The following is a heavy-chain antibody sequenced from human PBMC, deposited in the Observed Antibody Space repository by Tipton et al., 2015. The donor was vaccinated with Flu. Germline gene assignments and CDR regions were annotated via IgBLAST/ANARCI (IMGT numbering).Heavy chain of an antibody. J-gene: IGHJ6*02. CDR2: IYYSGTT. CDR1: GDSISTGGYY. CDR3: VREPYDNYYYAVDV. V-gene: IGHV4-31*03. Sequence: TLSLTCTVSGDSISTGGYYWGWIRQHPGKGLEWIGFIYYSGTTYYNPSLKSRLTISVDTSQNQFSLRLSSATAADTAVYYCVREPYDNYYYAVDVWGQGTTVTVSS. D-gene: IGHD3-16*01.